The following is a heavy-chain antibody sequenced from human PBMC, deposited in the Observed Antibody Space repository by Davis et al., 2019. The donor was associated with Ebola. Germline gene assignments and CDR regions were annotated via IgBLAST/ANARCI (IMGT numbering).Heavy chain of an antibody. CDR1: GYTFTSYD. CDR2: MNPGNGNT. Sequence: AASVKVSCKASGYTFTSYDINWVRQATGQGLEWMGWMNPGNGNTKYSQKFQGRVTITRDTSASTAYMELSSLRSEDTAVYYCARGIAARGYNWFDPWGQGTLVTVSS. CDR3: ARGIAARGYNWFDP. V-gene: IGHV1-3*01. J-gene: IGHJ5*02. D-gene: IGHD6-6*01.